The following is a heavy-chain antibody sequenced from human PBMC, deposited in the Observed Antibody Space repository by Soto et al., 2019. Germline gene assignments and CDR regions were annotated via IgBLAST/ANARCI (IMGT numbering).Heavy chain of an antibody. CDR3: ARGKNCCGSSSYYHFGMDV. CDR2: INHSGST. Sequence: PSETLSLTCAVYGGSFSNYYWSWIRQPPGKGLEWIGEINHSGSTNYSPSLKSRVTISIDTSRNQFSLNLSSVTAADTAVYYCARGKNCCGSSSYYHFGMDVWGQGTTVTVSS. CDR1: GGSFSNYY. V-gene: IGHV4-34*01. J-gene: IGHJ6*02. D-gene: IGHD3-22*01.